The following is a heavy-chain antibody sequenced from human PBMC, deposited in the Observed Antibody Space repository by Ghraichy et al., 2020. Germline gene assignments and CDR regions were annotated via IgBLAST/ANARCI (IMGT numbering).Heavy chain of an antibody. CDR1: GFTFSAAW. V-gene: IGHV3-15*01. Sequence: GESLNISCRTSGFTFSAAWLTWVRQAPGKGLEWVGRIKTKDNGERTDYSAFARDRFIISRDDSKGMVFLQMNNLDSEDTAVYYCTLLSGGHFDTWGQGTLVTVSS. CDR3: TLLSGGHFDT. J-gene: IGHJ4*02. CDR2: IKTKDNGERT. D-gene: IGHD4-23*01.